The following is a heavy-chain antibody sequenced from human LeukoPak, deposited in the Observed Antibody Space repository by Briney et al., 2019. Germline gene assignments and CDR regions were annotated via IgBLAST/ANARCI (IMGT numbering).Heavy chain of an antibody. J-gene: IGHJ6*02. CDR3: ARDSSSWGNYGMDV. CDR1: GYTFTGYY. V-gene: IGHV1-2*02. CDR2: INPNSGGT. Sequence: ASVKVSCKASGYTFTGYYMHWVRQAPGQGLEWMGWINPNSGGTNYAQKFQGRVTMTGDTSISTAYMELSRLRSDDTAVYYCARDSSSWGNYGMDVWGQGTTVTVSS. D-gene: IGHD6-13*01.